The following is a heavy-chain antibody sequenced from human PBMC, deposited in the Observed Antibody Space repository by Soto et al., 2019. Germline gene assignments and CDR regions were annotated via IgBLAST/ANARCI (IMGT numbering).Heavy chain of an antibody. CDR1: GYTFTSYG. D-gene: IGHD3-10*01. Sequence: ASVKVSCKASGYTFTSYGISWVRQAPGQGLEWMGWISAYNGNTNYAQKLQGRVTMTTDTSTSTAYMELRSLRSDDTAVYYCARDSLQGLWFGELTPTLGDSRFDYWGQGTLVTVSS. J-gene: IGHJ4*02. CDR3: ARDSLQGLWFGELTPTLGDSRFDY. CDR2: ISAYNGNT. V-gene: IGHV1-18*01.